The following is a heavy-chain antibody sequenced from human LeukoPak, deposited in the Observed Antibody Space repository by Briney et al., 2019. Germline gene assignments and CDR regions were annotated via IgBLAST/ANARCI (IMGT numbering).Heavy chain of an antibody. CDR1: GFTFSSYA. V-gene: IGHV3-23*01. D-gene: IGHD2-15*01. CDR2: ISGGGGTT. J-gene: IGHJ3*02. CDR3: AKDVGDHSFDI. Sequence: GGSLRLSCAASGFTFSSYAMNWVRQAPGKGLEWVSAISGGGGTTYYAGSVKGRFTISRDNSQNTLYLQMNSLRAEDTAIYYCAKDVGDHSFDIWGQGTMVTVSS.